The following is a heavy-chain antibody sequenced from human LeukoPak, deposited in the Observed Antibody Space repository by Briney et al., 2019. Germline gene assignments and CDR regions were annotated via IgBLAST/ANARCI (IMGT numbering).Heavy chain of an antibody. CDR3: ARVVVGATLDYYYYMDV. Sequence: SETLSLTCTVTGGSISSYYWSWIRQPPGKGLEWIGYIYYSGSTNYNPSLKSRVTISVDTSKNQFSLKLSSVTAADTAVYYCARVVVGATLDYYYYMDVWGKGTTVTVSS. CDR1: GGSISSYY. CDR2: IYYSGST. J-gene: IGHJ6*03. D-gene: IGHD1-26*01. V-gene: IGHV4-59*01.